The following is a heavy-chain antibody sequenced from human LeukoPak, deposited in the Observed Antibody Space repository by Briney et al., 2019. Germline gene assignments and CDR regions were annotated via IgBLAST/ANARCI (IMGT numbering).Heavy chain of an antibody. D-gene: IGHD2-21*01. CDR1: GFTFSGYS. CDR2: ISSISRYI. CDR3: ARSPSLGDPIDY. J-gene: IGHJ4*02. Sequence: GGSLTLSCAASGFTFSGYSMNWLRQPPGKGLKWVSSISSISRYIYSADSVKGRFPITRDNAKNSLYLQMNSLRAEDTAVYYCARSPSLGDPIDYWGQGTLVTVSS. V-gene: IGHV3-21*01.